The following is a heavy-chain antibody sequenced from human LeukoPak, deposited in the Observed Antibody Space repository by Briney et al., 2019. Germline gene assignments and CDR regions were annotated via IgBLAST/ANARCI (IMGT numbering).Heavy chain of an antibody. CDR2: ISTSSNTI. CDR1: GFTFSRYW. J-gene: IGHJ6*03. CDR3: ARDPGTTYYYYMDV. V-gene: IGHV3-48*04. D-gene: IGHD1-14*01. Sequence: GGSLRLSCAASGFTFSRYWMSWVRQAPGKGLEGVSYISTSSNTIHYADSVKGRFTISRDNAKNSLYLQMNSLRAEDTAVYYCARDPGTTYYYYMDVWGKGTTVTVSS.